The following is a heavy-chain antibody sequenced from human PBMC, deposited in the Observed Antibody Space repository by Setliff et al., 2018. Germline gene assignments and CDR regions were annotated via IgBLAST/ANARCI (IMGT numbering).Heavy chain of an antibody. Sequence: SETLSLTCAVYGASFSGTYCSWIRQSPGKGLEWIGEINHTGSPNWIGEINHSGSPNYNPSLKSRVTMSVDTSKNQFSLKLTSVTAADTAVYYCRVWVDMIEVDSWAQATLVTVSS. CDR2: INHSGSP. J-gene: IGHJ4*02. V-gene: IGHV4-34*01. CDR1: GASFSGTY. D-gene: IGHD3-22*01. CDR3: RVWVDMIEVDS.